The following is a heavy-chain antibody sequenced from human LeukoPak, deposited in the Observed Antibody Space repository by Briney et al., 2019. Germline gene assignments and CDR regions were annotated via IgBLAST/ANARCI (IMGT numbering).Heavy chain of an antibody. D-gene: IGHD6-13*01. Sequence: ASVKVSCKASGYTFTSYGISWVRQAAGQGLEWMGWISAYNGNTNYAQKLQGRVTMTTDTSTSTAYMELRSLRSDDTAVYYCARVGGHRSYSSSWLGIDYYYYMDVWGKGTTVTVSS. CDR3: ARVGGHRSYSSSWLGIDYYYYMDV. CDR2: ISAYNGNT. V-gene: IGHV1-18*01. J-gene: IGHJ6*03. CDR1: GYTFTSYG.